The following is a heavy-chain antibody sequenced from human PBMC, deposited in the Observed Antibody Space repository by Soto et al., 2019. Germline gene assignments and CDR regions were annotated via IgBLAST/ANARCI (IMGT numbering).Heavy chain of an antibody. Sequence: EVQLLESGGGLVLPGGSLRLSCAASGFTFSTYAMAWVRQAPGKGLEWVSSVRGSGDGTYYAESVKGRFTISRDNSKNTLYLQLNSLRADDTAIYYCAKEPHTSDWYYYFDPWGQGTLVTVSS. CDR3: AKEPHTSDWYYYFDP. CDR1: GFTFSTYA. J-gene: IGHJ4*02. V-gene: IGHV3-23*01. D-gene: IGHD6-13*01. CDR2: VRGSGDGT.